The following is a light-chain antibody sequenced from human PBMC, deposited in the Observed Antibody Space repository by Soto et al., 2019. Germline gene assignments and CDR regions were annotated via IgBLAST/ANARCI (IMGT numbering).Light chain of an antibody. V-gene: IGLV2-14*01. CDR3: SSYTSSSTLYV. J-gene: IGLJ1*01. Sequence: QSALTQPASVSGSPAQSITISCTGTSSDVGGSNYVSWYQQHPGKAPKLMIYDVSNRPSGVSNRFSGSKSGNTASLTISGLQAEDEADYYCSSYTSSSTLYVFGTGTKLTVL. CDR2: DVS. CDR1: SSDVGGSNY.